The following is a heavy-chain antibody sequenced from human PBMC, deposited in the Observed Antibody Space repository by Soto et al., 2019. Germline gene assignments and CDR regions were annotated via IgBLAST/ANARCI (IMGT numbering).Heavy chain of an antibody. J-gene: IGHJ3*02. CDR1: GFTFSTHY. CDR3: ARESIVGATDDAFDI. V-gene: IGHV3-7*04. D-gene: IGHD1-26*01. Sequence: EVQLVESGGGLVQPGGSLRLSCAASGFTFSTHYMTWVRQAPGRVLEWVANIKQNGRDKYYVDSVKGRFTISRDNATYSLYLQMNSLRAEDTAVYYCARESIVGATDDAFDIWGQGKMVTVSS. CDR2: IKQNGRDK.